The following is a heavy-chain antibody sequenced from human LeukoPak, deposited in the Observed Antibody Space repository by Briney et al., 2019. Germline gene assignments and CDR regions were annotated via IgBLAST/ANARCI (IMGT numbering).Heavy chain of an antibody. V-gene: IGHV3-48*04. J-gene: IGHJ4*02. CDR3: SRDRGGGDIYFDY. CDR2: ISRSGATI. CDR1: GFAFSSYS. D-gene: IGHD2-21*02. Sequence: GGSLRLSCAASGFAFSSYSVHWVRQAPGKGPEWISYISRSGATIYYADSVKGRFTISRDNAKNSLYLQMSSLGAEDTAIYYCSRDRGGGDIYFDYWGQGTLVTVSS.